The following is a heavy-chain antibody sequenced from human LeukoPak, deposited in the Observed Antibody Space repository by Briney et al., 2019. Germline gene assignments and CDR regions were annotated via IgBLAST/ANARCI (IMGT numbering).Heavy chain of an antibody. CDR2: INHSGST. J-gene: IGHJ3*02. D-gene: IGHD3-22*01. Sequence: PSETLSLTCAVYGGSFSGYYWSWIRQPPGKGLEWIGEINHSGSTNYNPSLKSRVTISVDTSKNQFSLKLSSVTAADTAVYYCARGITYDSSGHDAFDTWGQGTMVTVSS. V-gene: IGHV4-34*01. CDR1: GGSFSGYY. CDR3: ARGITYDSSGHDAFDT.